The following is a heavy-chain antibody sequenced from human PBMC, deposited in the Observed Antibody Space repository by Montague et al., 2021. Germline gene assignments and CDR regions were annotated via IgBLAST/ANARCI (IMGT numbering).Heavy chain of an antibody. Sequence: SLRLSCAASGFTLSSYAMVWVRQAPGKGLEWVSAICASGDNTYDAYSVNGRFTISRDISKNTLYLQMNSLGAEDTALYYCAKDHFGGGSYGGSGDMDVWGKGTPVTVSS. CDR2: ICASGDNT. V-gene: IGHV3-23*01. CDR1: GFTLSSYA. D-gene: IGHD3-16*01. CDR3: AKDHFGGGSYGGSGDMDV. J-gene: IGHJ6*03.